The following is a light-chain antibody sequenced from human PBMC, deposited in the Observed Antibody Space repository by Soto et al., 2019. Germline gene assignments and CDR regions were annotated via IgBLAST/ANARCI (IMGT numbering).Light chain of an antibody. Sequence: QSALTQPASVPGSPGQTITISCTGTSSDVGGYTYVSWYQPHPGKAPKLMIYEVSKRPSGISNRFYGCKSGNRGTLTIPGLQAEDEPDYYFSTYGDSSTLDFGAGTKVTVL. V-gene: IGLV2-14*01. CDR3: STYGDSSTLD. J-gene: IGLJ1*01. CDR2: EVS. CDR1: SSDVGGYTY.